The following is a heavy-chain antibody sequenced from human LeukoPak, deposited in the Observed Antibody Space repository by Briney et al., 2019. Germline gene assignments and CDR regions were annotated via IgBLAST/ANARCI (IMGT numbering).Heavy chain of an antibody. CDR1: GFTYPDNYY. D-gene: IGHD5-24*01. Sequence: ASVKVSYKTSGFTYPDNYYIHWVRPAPGQGLEWMGWISAYNGYTNYAQNLQGRVTMTTDTSTSTAYMELTSLRSDDTAVYYCARALARDVYNINWFDPRGQGTLVTVSS. CDR2: ISAYNGYT. J-gene: IGHJ5*02. V-gene: IGHV1-18*04. CDR3: ARALARDVYNINWFDP.